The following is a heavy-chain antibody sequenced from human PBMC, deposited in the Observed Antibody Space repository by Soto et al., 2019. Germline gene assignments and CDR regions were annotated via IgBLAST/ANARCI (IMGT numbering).Heavy chain of an antibody. V-gene: IGHV3-33*01. CDR3: ARESGSYHCDY. J-gene: IGHJ4*02. D-gene: IGHD1-26*01. CDR2: IWFDGSNK. Sequence: QVQLVESGGGVVQPGRSLRLSCVASGFIFRTYGMHWVRQAPGKGLEWVATIWFDGSNKYYADSVKGRVTISRDNSKNTLYLQINSLRAEDTAVYYCARESGSYHCDYWGQGTLVTVSS. CDR1: GFIFRTYG.